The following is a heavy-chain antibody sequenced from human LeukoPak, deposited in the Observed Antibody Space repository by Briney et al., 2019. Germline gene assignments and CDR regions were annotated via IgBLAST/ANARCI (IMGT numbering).Heavy chain of an antibody. CDR2: INHSGST. V-gene: IGHV4-34*01. D-gene: IGHD6-19*01. CDR1: GGSFSGYY. J-gene: IGHJ4*02. Sequence: SETLSLTCAVYGGSFSGYYWSWIRQPPGKGLEWIGEINHSGSTNYNPSLKSRVTISVDTSKNQFSLKLSSVTAADTAVYYCARGGDTGYSSGWSQGTLVTVSS. CDR3: ARGGDTGYSSG.